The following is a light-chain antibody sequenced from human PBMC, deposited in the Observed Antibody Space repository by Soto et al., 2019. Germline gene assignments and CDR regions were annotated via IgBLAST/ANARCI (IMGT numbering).Light chain of an antibody. CDR3: QQSYSAPYT. Sequence: DIVMTQSPDSLAVSLGERATINCKSSQSVFYGRNNKSYLVWYQQKPGQPPKLLIYSASTRESGVPDRFSGSGSGTDFPLTIGSLQAEDVAVYYCQQSYSAPYTFVQGTKLEIK. CDR1: QSVFYGRNNKSY. J-gene: IGKJ2*01. CDR2: SAS. V-gene: IGKV4-1*01.